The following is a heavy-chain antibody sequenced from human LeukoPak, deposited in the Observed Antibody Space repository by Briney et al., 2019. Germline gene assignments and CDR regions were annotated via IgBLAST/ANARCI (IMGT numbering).Heavy chain of an antibody. J-gene: IGHJ4*02. V-gene: IGHV3-23*01. CDR1: GFTFSSYA. Sequence: GGSLRLSCAASGFTFSSYAMSWVRQAPGKGLEWVSAISGSGGSTYYADSVKGRFTISRDNSKNTLYLQMNSLRAEDTAVYYCAKGRRGLGLAPTCYFDYWGQGTLVTVSS. D-gene: IGHD7-27*01. CDR3: AKGRRGLGLAPTCYFDY. CDR2: ISGSGGST.